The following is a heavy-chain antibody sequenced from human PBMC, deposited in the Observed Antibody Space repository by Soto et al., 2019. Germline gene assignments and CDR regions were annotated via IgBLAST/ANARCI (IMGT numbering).Heavy chain of an antibody. V-gene: IGHV3-30*03. J-gene: IGHJ4*02. Sequence: GGSLRLSCAVSGFTLSTYGMHWVRQAPDKGLEWVAGISRDGGTKNYADSVKGRFTISRDNSRHTLFLQMNSLRGDDMAVFYFARGNYGGFDYWGQGTLVTVSS. D-gene: IGHD4-17*01. CDR1: GFTLSTYG. CDR3: ARGNYGGFDY. CDR2: ISRDGGTK.